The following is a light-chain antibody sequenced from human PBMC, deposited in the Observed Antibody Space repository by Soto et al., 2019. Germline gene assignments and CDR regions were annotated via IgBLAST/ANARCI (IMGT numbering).Light chain of an antibody. V-gene: IGKV1-39*01. CDR3: QQSYRIPWT. Sequence: DVQMTQSPSSLSASVGDRVTITCRASQTIHNYLSWYQQRPGKAPKLLIYAASFLKSGVPSRFSGRGSGTEFTLTISSLQPEDFATYYCQQSYRIPWTFGRGTKLDIK. J-gene: IGKJ2*02. CDR2: AAS. CDR1: QTIHNY.